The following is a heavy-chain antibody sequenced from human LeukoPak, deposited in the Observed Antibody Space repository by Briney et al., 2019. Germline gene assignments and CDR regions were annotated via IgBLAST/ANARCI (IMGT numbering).Heavy chain of an antibody. Sequence: ASVKVSCKASGYTFTGYYMHWVRQAPGHALEWMGWINPNSGGTNYAQKFQGRVTMTRDTSISTAYMELSRLRSDDTAVYYCARGPDYGDYIGYWGQGTLVTVSS. CDR3: ARGPDYGDYIGY. D-gene: IGHD4-17*01. CDR1: GYTFTGYY. CDR2: INPNSGGT. V-gene: IGHV1-2*02. J-gene: IGHJ4*02.